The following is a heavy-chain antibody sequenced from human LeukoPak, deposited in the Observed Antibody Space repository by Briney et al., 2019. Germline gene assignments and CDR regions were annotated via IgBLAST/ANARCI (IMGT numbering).Heavy chain of an antibody. Sequence: GWSLRLSCAASVFAFNTYWMHWVRQVPGKGLVWVSRIRGDGTNPIFAGSVKGRFTISRDNAKNKLYLQMNSLRAEDTAVYYCARDTYYAPFDPWGQGTLVTVSS. CDR1: VFAFNTYW. CDR2: IRGDGTNP. CDR3: ARDTYYAPFDP. J-gene: IGHJ5*02. D-gene: IGHD2/OR15-2a*01. V-gene: IGHV3-74*01.